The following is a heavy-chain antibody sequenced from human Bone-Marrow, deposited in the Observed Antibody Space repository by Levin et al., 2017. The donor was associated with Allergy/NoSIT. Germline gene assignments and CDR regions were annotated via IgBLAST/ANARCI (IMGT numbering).Heavy chain of an antibody. Sequence: GESLKISCKGSRYSFATHWIAWVRQMPGKGLEWMAIIHPGNSDTRYSPSFQGQVTISADASMNTAYLQWSSLKASDTAIYYCARQDGGGIYYFDFWGQGTLVTVSS. V-gene: IGHV5-51*01. CDR1: RYSFATHW. CDR3: ARQDGGGIYYFDF. J-gene: IGHJ4*02. CDR2: IHPGNSDT. D-gene: IGHD3-16*01.